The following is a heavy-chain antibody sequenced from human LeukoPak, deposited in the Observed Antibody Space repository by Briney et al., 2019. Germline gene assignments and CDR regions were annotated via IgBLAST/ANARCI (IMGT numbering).Heavy chain of an antibody. J-gene: IGHJ6*03. V-gene: IGHV3-7*01. Sequence: HSGGSLRLSCAASGFTFSSYWMSWVRQAPGKGLEWVANIKQDGSEKYYVDSVKGRFTISRDNAKNSLYLQMNSLRAEDTAVYYCARDETMIVAPYYYYYMDVWGKGTTVTISS. CDR2: IKQDGSEK. CDR3: ARDETMIVAPYYYYYMDV. CDR1: GFTFSSYW. D-gene: IGHD3-22*01.